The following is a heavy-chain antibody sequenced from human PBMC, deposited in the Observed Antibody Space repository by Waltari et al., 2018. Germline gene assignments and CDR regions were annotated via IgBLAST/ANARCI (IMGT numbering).Heavy chain of an antibody. CDR3: AREDWNDGGADY. CDR1: GGFISRGRYY. CDR2: IYTSGST. V-gene: IGHV4-61*02. Sequence: QVQLQESGPGLVKPSQTLSLTCTVSGGFISRGRYYWSWIRQPAGKGLEWIGRIYTSGSTNYNPSLKSRVTISVDTSKNQFSLKLSSVTAADTAVYYCAREDWNDGGADYWGQGTLVTVSS. D-gene: IGHD1-1*01. J-gene: IGHJ4*02.